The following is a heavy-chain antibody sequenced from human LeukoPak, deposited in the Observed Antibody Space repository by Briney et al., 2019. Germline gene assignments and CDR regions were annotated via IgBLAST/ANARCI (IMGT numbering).Heavy chain of an antibody. CDR2: ISGTGGST. D-gene: IGHD3-22*01. V-gene: IGHV3-23*01. J-gene: IGHJ3*02. CDR3: AKDQGNSGYYSRDAFDI. CDR1: GFNFRSYA. Sequence: GGSLRLSCAASGFNFRSYAMSWVRQAPGKGLEYVSAISGTGGSTYYADSVKGRFTISRDNSKNTLYLEMNSLRAEDTAVYYCAKDQGNSGYYSRDAFDIWGQGTMVTVSS.